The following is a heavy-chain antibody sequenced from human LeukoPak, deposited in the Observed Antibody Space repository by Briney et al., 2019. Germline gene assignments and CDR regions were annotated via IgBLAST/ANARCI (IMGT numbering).Heavy chain of an antibody. V-gene: IGHV3-43*02. Sequence: GGSLRLSCAASGFTFEDYAMDWVRQAPGKGVEWVSLISGNGGTTYYADSVKGRFTISRDNSKTSLYLQMNSLRTEDTALYYCAKVPYYYDSSGYYSVDYWGQGTLVTVSS. D-gene: IGHD3-22*01. CDR1: GFTFEDYA. J-gene: IGHJ4*02. CDR3: AKVPYYYDSSGYYSVDY. CDR2: ISGNGGTT.